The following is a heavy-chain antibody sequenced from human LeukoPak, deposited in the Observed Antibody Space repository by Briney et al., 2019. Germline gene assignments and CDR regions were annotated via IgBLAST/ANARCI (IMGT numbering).Heavy chain of an antibody. Sequence: GVSLRLSCAASGFTFSSYWMYWVRQAPGKGLVWVSRINTDGRTTNYAASVKGRFTISRDNAKNTLYLQMNSLRAEDTAVYYCARDITLTRAGRSDYWGHGTLVTVSS. CDR1: GFTFSSYW. D-gene: IGHD3-10*01. V-gene: IGHV3-74*01. CDR3: ARDITLTRAGRSDY. J-gene: IGHJ4*01. CDR2: INTDGRTT.